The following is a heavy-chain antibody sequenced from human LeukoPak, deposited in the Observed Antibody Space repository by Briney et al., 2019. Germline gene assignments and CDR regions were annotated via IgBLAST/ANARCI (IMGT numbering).Heavy chain of an antibody. D-gene: IGHD3-16*02. CDR3: ARDGELRLGELSF. J-gene: IGHJ4*02. V-gene: IGHV1-46*01. CDR2: INPSGGST. Sequence: ASVKVSCKASGYTFTSYYMHWVRQAPGQGLEWMGIINPSGGSTSYAQKFQGRVTMTRDTSTSKVYMELSSLRSEDTAVYYCARDGELRLGELSFWGQGTLVTVSS. CDR1: GYTFTSYY.